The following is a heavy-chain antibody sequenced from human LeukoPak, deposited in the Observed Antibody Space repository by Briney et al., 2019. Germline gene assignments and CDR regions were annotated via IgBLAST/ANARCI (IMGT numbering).Heavy chain of an antibody. Sequence: SETLSLTCNVSGDSLRSHHWSWFRQPPGKGLEWIGHIYYTGTTNYNPSLKSRISIAVDTSKMQFSLKLTSVTAADAAMYYCARVTWFGETANHYGMDVWGQGTTVTVSS. J-gene: IGHJ6*02. D-gene: IGHD3-10*01. CDR1: GDSLRSHH. V-gene: IGHV4-59*08. CDR2: IYYTGTT. CDR3: ARVTWFGETANHYGMDV.